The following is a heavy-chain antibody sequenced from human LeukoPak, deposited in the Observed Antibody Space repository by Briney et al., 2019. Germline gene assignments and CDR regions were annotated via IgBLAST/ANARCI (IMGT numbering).Heavy chain of an antibody. J-gene: IGHJ4*02. V-gene: IGHV4-59*08. CDR2: IYYSGST. CDR1: GGSISSYY. Sequence: SETLSLTCTVSGGSISSYYWSWIRQPPGKGLEWIGYIYYSGSTNYNPSLKSRVTISVDTSKNQFSLKLSSVTAADTAVYYCVRHGGTRVTLVEVYYFDYWGQGTLVTVSS. D-gene: IGHD4-11*01. CDR3: VRHGGTRVTLVEVYYFDY.